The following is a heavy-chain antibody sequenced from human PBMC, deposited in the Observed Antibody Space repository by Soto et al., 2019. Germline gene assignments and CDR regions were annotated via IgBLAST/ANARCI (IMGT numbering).Heavy chain of an antibody. Sequence: ASVKVSCKASGYTFTSYGISWVRQAPGQGLEWMGWISAYNGNTNYAQKLQGRVTMTTDTSTSTAYMELRSLRSDDTAVYYCARDWGPIVLMVYASDACDISRKVHMVT. CDR1: GYTFTSYG. J-gene: IGHJ3*02. D-gene: IGHD2-8*01. V-gene: IGHV1-18*01. CDR2: ISAYNGNT. CDR3: ARDWGPIVLMVYASDACDI.